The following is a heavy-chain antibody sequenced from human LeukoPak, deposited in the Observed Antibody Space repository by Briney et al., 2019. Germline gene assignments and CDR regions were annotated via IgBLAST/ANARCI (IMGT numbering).Heavy chain of an antibody. V-gene: IGHV1-46*01. D-gene: IGHD4-23*01. CDR3: ARDNSVEDTAWWFDP. Sequence: ASVKVSCKASGYTFTSYYMHWVRQAPGQGLEWIGIINPSGGSTGYAQKFQGRVTMTRDMSTSTDYMELSSLRSEDTAVYYCARDNSVEDTAWWFDPWGQGTLVTVSS. CDR1: GYTFTSYY. CDR2: INPSGGST. J-gene: IGHJ5*02.